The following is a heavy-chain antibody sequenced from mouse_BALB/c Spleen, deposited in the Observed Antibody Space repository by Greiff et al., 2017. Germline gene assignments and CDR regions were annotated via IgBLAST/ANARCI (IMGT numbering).Heavy chain of an antibody. J-gene: IGHJ3*01. CDR3: ARHEGKLGPAWFAY. CDR2: ISNGGGST. CDR1: GFTFSSYA. D-gene: IGHD3-1*01. V-gene: IGHV5-12-2*01. Sequence: EVKLMESGGGLVKPGGSLKLSCAASGFTFSSYAMSWVRQSPEKRLEWVAYISNGGGSTYYPDTVKGRFTISRDNAKNTLYLQMSSLKSEDTAMYYCARHEGKLGPAWFAYWGQGTLVTVSA.